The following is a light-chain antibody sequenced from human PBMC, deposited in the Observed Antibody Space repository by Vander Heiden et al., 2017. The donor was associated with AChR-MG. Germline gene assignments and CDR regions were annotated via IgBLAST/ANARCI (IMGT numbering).Light chain of an antibody. CDR2: DVS. V-gene: IGLV2-14*01. Sequence: QSALPQPASVSGSPGQSITISCTGTSSDVGGYNYVSWYQQQPGKAPKLMIYDVSNRPSGVSNRFSGSKSGNTASLTISGLQAEDEADYYCSSYTSSSTLDVFGTGTKVTVL. CDR1: SSDVGGYNY. J-gene: IGLJ1*01. CDR3: SSYTSSSTLDV.